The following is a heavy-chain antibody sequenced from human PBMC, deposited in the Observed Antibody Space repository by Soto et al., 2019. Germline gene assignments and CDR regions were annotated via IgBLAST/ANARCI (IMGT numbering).Heavy chain of an antibody. Sequence: GGSLRLSCAASGFTFSSYAMSWVRQAPGKGLEWVSAISGSGGSTHYAGSVKGRFTISRDNSKNALYLQMNSLRAEDTAVYYCAKLSLTMVRGVIRRPDDAFDIWGQGTMVTVSS. D-gene: IGHD3-10*01. CDR3: AKLSLTMVRGVIRRPDDAFDI. CDR2: ISGSGGST. CDR1: GFTFSSYA. V-gene: IGHV3-23*01. J-gene: IGHJ3*02.